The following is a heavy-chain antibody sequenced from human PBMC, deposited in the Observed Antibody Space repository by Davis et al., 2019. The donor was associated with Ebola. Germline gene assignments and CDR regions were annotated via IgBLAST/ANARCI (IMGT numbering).Heavy chain of an antibody. CDR3: AGVAGAASWNWYFDL. D-gene: IGHD6-25*01. CDR1: GFTFSDYF. J-gene: IGHJ2*01. Sequence: GESLKISCTASGFTFSDYFMSWIRQAPGKELEWIAYISGTTSTIYYADSVEGRFTISRDNAKNSLYLQMDSLRDEDTAVYYCAGVAGAASWNWYFDLWGRGTLVSVSS. CDR2: ISGTTSTI. V-gene: IGHV3-11*04.